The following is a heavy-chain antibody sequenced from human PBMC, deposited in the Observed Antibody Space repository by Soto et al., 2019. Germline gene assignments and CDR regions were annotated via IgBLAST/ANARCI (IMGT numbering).Heavy chain of an antibody. D-gene: IGHD2-15*01. Sequence: QVQLVESGGGVVQPGRSLRLSCAASGFTFSSYGMHWVRQAPGKGLEWVAVIWYDGSNKYYADSVKGRFTISRDNSKNTLYLQMNSLRAEDTAVYYCAREKSYCSGGSCYLTYGMDVW. CDR1: GFTFSSYG. CDR3: AREKSYCSGGSCYLTYGMDV. J-gene: IGHJ6*01. CDR2: IWYDGSNK. V-gene: IGHV3-33*01.